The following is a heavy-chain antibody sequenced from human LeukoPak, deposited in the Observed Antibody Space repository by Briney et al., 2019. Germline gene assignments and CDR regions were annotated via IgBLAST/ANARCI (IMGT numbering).Heavy chain of an antibody. CDR1: GYSISSGYY. CDR3: ARDPSDYGGNGIDY. Sequence: SETLSLTCTVSGYSISSGYYWGWIRQPPGKGLEWIGSIYHSGSTYYNPSLKSRVTISVDTSKNQFSLELSSVTAADTAVYYCARDPSDYGGNGIDYWGQGTLVTVSS. D-gene: IGHD4-23*01. CDR2: IYHSGST. V-gene: IGHV4-38-2*02. J-gene: IGHJ4*02.